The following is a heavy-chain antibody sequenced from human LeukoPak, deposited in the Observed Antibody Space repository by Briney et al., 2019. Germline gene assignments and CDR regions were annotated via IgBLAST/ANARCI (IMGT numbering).Heavy chain of an antibody. CDR3: ERYRGNYYYYYMDV. V-gene: IGHV3-48*01. Sequence: GGSLRLSCVVSGFTFNTYTMNWVRQAPGKGLEWVSYISSSSSTIYYADSVKGRFTISRDNAKNSLYLQMNSLRAEDTAVYYCERYRGNYYYYYMDVWGKGTTVTVSS. CDR1: GFTFNTYT. D-gene: IGHD4-23*01. CDR2: ISSSSSTI. J-gene: IGHJ6*03.